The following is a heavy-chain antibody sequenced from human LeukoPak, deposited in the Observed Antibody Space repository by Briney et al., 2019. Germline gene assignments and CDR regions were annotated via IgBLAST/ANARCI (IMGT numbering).Heavy chain of an antibody. CDR2: VVYTGVT. CDR3: ARDWGEGFC. CDR1: GGSISDYY. J-gene: IGHJ4*02. D-gene: IGHD3-16*01. V-gene: IGHV4-59*01. Sequence: SETLSLTCSVSGGSISDYYWSWSRQSPGKGLEWIGYVVYTGVTKYNPSLKSRASISVDTSKNQVSLRLTSVTAADTAVYFCARDWGEGFCWGQGTLVPVSS.